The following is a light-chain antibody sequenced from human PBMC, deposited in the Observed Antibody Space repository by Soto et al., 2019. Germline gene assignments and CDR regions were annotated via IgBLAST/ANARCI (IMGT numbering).Light chain of an antibody. J-gene: IGKJ1*01. CDR1: QTISSW. CDR2: KAS. Sequence: DIQMTQSPATLSGSVGDRVTITCRASQTISSWLAWYQQKPGKAPKLLIYKASTLKSGVPSRFSGSGSGTDFTLTISSLQPDDFAPYYCQHYNSYSEAFGQGTKVDIK. CDR3: QHYNSYSEA. V-gene: IGKV1-5*03.